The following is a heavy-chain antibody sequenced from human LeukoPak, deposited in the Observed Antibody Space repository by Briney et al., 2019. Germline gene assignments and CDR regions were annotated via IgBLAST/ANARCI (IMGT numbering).Heavy chain of an antibody. D-gene: IGHD2-15*01. V-gene: IGHV3-21*01. J-gene: IGHJ6*03. CDR3: ARGRYSGSYMDV. CDR1: GSTFSSYS. Sequence: LWGALRLSCAASGSTFSSYSMNWVRQAPGKGLEWVSSISSSSSYIYYADSVKGRFTISRDNAKNSLYLQMNSLRAEDTAVYYCARGRYSGSYMDVWGKGTTVTVSS. CDR2: ISSSSSYI.